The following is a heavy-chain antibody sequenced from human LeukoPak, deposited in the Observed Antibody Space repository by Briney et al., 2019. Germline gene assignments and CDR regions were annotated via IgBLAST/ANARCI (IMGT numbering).Heavy chain of an antibody. CDR2: ISWTSGSI. Sequence: GRSLRLSCAASGFTFDDYAMHWVRQAPGKGLEWVSGISWTSGSIGYADSVKGRFTISRDNAKNSLYLQMNSLRAEDTALYYCAKDIGPPDSGWYYFDYWGQGTLVTVSS. D-gene: IGHD6-19*01. CDR1: GFTFDDYA. CDR3: AKDIGPPDSGWYYFDY. J-gene: IGHJ4*02. V-gene: IGHV3-9*01.